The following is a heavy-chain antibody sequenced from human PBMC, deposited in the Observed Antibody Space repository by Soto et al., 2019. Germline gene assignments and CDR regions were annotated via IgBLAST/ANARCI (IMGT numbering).Heavy chain of an antibody. CDR1: GYTFGSYW. V-gene: IGHV5-51*01. D-gene: IGHD6-19*01. CDR3: VRHSGQWLVEIY. J-gene: IGHJ4*02. CDR2: IYPGDSDT. Sequence: EVQLVQSGAEVRKPGESLKISCKSSGYTFGSYWIAWVRQMPGKGLEWMGMIYPGDSDTRYSPSFQGQVTISADKSIGTAYLQWSSLQASASAIYYCVRHSGQWLVEIYWGQGTLVTVSS.